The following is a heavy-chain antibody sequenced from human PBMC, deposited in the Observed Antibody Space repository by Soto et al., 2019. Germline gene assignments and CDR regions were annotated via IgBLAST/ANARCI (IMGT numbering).Heavy chain of an antibody. D-gene: IGHD5-12*01. Sequence: PGGSLRLSCAASGFSFSSYAMHWVRQAPGKGLEWVAVISYDGSNKYYADSVKGRFTISRDNSKNTLYLQMNSLRAEDTAVYYCARDEGYAPLDYWGQGTLVTVSS. J-gene: IGHJ4*02. V-gene: IGHV3-30-3*01. CDR2: ISYDGSNK. CDR1: GFSFSSYA. CDR3: ARDEGYAPLDY.